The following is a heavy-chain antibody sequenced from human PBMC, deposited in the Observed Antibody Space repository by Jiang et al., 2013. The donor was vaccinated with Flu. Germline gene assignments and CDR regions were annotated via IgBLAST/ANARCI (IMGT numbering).Heavy chain of an antibody. CDR1: GGTFSSYT. CDR2: IIPILGIA. Sequence: SGAEVKKPGSSVKVSCKASGGTFSSYTISWVRQAPGQGLEWMGRIIPILGIANYAQKFQGRVTITADKSTSTAYMELSSLRSEDTAVYYCARVRDYGIYYGMDVWGQGTTVTVSS. V-gene: IGHV1-69*04. J-gene: IGHJ6*02. D-gene: IGHD4-17*01. CDR3: ARVRDYGIYYGMDV.